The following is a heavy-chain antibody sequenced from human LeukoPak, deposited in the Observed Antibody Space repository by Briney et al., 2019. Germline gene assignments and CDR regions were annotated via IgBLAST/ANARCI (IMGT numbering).Heavy chain of an antibody. CDR2: ISYDGSNK. V-gene: IGHV3-30*18. J-gene: IGHJ3*02. Sequence: GRSLRLSCAASGFTFSSYSMHWVRQAPGKGLEGGAVISYDGSNKYYADSVKGRFTISRDNSKNTLYLQMNSLRAEDTAVYYCAKGPVLLWFGDPTGGAFDIGGQGTMVTVSS. D-gene: IGHD3-10*01. CDR1: GFTFSSYS. CDR3: AKGPVLLWFGDPTGGAFDI.